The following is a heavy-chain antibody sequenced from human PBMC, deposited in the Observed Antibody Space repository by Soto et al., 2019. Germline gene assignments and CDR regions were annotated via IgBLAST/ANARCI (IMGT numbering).Heavy chain of an antibody. CDR2: IRQDGSEK. J-gene: IGHJ4*02. CDR1: GFTFTSYW. Sequence: EVQVVESGGDLVQPGGSLRLSCAASGFTFTSYWMSWVRQAPGKGLEWVANIRQDGSEKYYVDSVRGRFTVSRDNAKNSLYLQMHSLRAEDTAVYYCARVPDKHTVTTPGVYWGQGTLVTVSS. V-gene: IGHV3-7*01. CDR3: ARVPDKHTVTTPGVY. D-gene: IGHD4-17*01.